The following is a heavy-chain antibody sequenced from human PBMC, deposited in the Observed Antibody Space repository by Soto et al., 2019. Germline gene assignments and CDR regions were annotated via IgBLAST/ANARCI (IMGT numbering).Heavy chain of an antibody. CDR1: GFTFSSYN. D-gene: IGHD6-13*01. CDR2: ISSSSSYI. J-gene: IGHJ4*02. Sequence: EVQLVESGGGLVKPGGSLRLSCAASGFTFSSYNMNWVRQAPGKGLEWVSSISSSSSYIYYADSVKGRFTISRDNAKNSLYLQMNSLRAEDTAVYYCARGTLPGIAAASSDWGQGTLVTVSS. CDR3: ARGTLPGIAAASSD. V-gene: IGHV3-21*01.